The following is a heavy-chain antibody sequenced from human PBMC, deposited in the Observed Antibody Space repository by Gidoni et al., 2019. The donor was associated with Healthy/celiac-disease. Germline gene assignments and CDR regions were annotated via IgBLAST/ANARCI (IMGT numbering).Heavy chain of an antibody. CDR2: SYYSGST. Sequence: QVQLQESGPGLAQPSQTLSLTCTFSGGSISSGDYYWSWIRQPPGKGLEWIGYSYYSGSTYYNPSLKSRVTISVDTSKNQFSLKLSSVTAADTAVYYCARGPSTVTNWFDPWGQGTLVTVSS. D-gene: IGHD4-17*01. CDR3: ARGPSTVTNWFDP. J-gene: IGHJ5*02. V-gene: IGHV4-30-4*01. CDR1: GGSISSGDYY.